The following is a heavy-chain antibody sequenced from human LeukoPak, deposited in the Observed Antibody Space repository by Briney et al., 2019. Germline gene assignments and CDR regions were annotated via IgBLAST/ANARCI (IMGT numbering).Heavy chain of an antibody. Sequence: ASVKVSCKASGYTFTSYYMHWVRQAPGKGLEWMGGFDPGDGETIYAQKFQGRVTMTEDTSTDTAYMELSSLRSEDTAVYYCATVNGYYGSGSYYYFDYWGQGTLVTVSS. V-gene: IGHV1-24*01. CDR1: GYTFTSYY. CDR2: FDPGDGET. J-gene: IGHJ4*02. CDR3: ATVNGYYGSGSYYYFDY. D-gene: IGHD3-10*01.